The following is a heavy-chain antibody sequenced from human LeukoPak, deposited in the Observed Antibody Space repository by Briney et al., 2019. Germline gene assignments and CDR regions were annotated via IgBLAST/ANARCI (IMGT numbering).Heavy chain of an antibody. CDR3: ARGQGFLLDL. V-gene: IGHV3-53*01. CDR2: INVGGDT. J-gene: IGHJ5*02. D-gene: IGHD3-10*01. Sequence: SGGSLRLSCAASGFSVSTKYMSWGRQAPGKGLEWVSIINVGGDTYYADSMKGRFTISRDTSKNTVYLQMDNLRAEDTAVYYCARGQGFLLDLWGQGTLVTVSS. CDR1: GFSVSTKY.